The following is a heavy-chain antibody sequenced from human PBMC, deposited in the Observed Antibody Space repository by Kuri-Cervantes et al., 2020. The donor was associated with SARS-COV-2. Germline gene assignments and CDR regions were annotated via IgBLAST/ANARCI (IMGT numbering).Heavy chain of an antibody. Sequence: GESLKISCAASGFTFSSYGMHWVRQAPGKGLEWVANIKQDGSEKYYVDSVKGRFTISRDNAKNSLYLQMNSLRAEDTAVYYCARLHTDIVVVPAAIRSHYYYYYMDVWGKGTTVTVSS. V-gene: IGHV3-7*01. D-gene: IGHD2-2*02. CDR2: IKQDGSEK. J-gene: IGHJ6*03. CDR1: GFTFSSYG. CDR3: ARLHTDIVVVPAAIRSHYYYYYMDV.